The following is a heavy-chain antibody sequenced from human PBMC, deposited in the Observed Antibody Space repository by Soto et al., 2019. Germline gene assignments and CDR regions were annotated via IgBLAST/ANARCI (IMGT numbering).Heavy chain of an antibody. V-gene: IGHV3-21*01. CDR2: ISSDSYYI. CDR1: GLSFSTHS. CDR3: ARNRNPSSKTHGMDV. J-gene: IGHJ6*02. Sequence: EVQLVESGGGLVEPGGSLRLSCAPSGLSFSTHSMNWVRQAPGKGLEWVSSISSDSYYIYYADSVKGRFTISRDNAKNSLYLQMNSLRADHTAVYYCARNRNPSSKTHGMDVWGQGTTVTVSS.